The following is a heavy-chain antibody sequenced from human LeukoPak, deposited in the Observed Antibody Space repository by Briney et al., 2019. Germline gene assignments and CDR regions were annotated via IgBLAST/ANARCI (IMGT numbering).Heavy chain of an antibody. CDR3: ARDMGAAGGSFDY. J-gene: IGHJ4*02. CDR1: GGSIRSFY. Sequence: SETLSLTCTVSGGSIRSFYWSWIRQPPGKGLEWIGYIYYSGSTNYNPSLKSRAIISVDTSNNQFSLQLSSVTAADTAVYYCARDMGAAGGSFDYWGQGTLVTVSS. CDR2: IYYSGST. D-gene: IGHD6-13*01. V-gene: IGHV4-59*01.